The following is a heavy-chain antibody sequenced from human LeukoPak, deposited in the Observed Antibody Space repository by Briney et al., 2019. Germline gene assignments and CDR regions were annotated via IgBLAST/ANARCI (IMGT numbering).Heavy chain of an antibody. CDR1: GFSFSSHW. J-gene: IGHJ4*02. D-gene: IGHD2-21*01. V-gene: IGHV3-74*01. CDR3: ASFGISWRSSY. Sequence: GGSLRLSCAASGFSFSSHWVHWVRQAPGKGLVWVSRISDDGSYTSNVDSVKGRFTISRDNVNNMLYLHMSSLRAEDTAVYYCASFGISWRSSYWGQGTLVTVSS. CDR2: ISDDGSYT.